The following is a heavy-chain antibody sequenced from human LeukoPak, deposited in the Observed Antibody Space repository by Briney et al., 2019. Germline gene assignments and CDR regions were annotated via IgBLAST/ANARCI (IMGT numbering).Heavy chain of an antibody. CDR2: INPNGGGT. D-gene: IGHD3-9*01. CDR3: ARCALTGYYTHY. J-gene: IGHJ4*02. Sequence: ASVKVSCKTSGYTFTDYYIHWVRQAPGQGLEWMGWINPNGGGTNYAQKFQGRVTMTRDTSINTAYMELSSLRSDDTAVYYCARCALTGYYTHYWGQGTLVTVSS. CDR1: GYTFTDYY. V-gene: IGHV1-2*02.